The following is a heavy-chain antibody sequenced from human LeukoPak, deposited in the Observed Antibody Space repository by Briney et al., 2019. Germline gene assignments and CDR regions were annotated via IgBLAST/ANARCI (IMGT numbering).Heavy chain of an antibody. Sequence: SGGSLRLSCAASGFTFSSYGMHWVRQAPGKGLEGVAFIRYDGSNKYYADSVKGRFTISRDNSKNTLYLQRNRLRAEATALYYCAKYWLTAMVFFFAYWGQGTLVTVYS. CDR3: AKYWLTAMVFFFAY. CDR1: GFTFSSYG. J-gene: IGHJ4*02. CDR2: IRYDGSNK. V-gene: IGHV3-30*02. D-gene: IGHD5-18*01.